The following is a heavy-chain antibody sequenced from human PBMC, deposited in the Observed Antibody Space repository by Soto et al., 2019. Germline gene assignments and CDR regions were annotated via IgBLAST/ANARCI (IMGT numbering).Heavy chain of an antibody. Sequence: QVQLQESGPGLVKPSQTLSLTCTVSGGSISSGGYYWSWIRQHPGKGLGWIGYIYYSGSTYYNPSLKSRVTIAVDTSKNQFSLKLSSVTAADTAVYYCAVGLMTTVTTQENNWFDPWGQGTLVTVSS. V-gene: IGHV4-31*03. CDR3: AVGLMTTVTTQENNWFDP. CDR2: IYYSGST. J-gene: IGHJ5*02. D-gene: IGHD4-17*01. CDR1: GGSISSGGYY.